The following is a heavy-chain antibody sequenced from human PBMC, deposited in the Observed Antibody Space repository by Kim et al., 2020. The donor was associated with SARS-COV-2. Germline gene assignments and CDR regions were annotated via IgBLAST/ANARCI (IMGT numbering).Heavy chain of an antibody. CDR3: AKDHHYYGSGSSPADY. J-gene: IGHJ4*02. CDR1: GFTFSSYG. V-gene: IGHV3-30*18. CDR2: ISYDGSNK. Sequence: GGSLRLSCAASGFTFSSYGMHWVRQAPGKGLEWVAVISYDGSNKYYADSVKGRFTISRDNSKNTLYLQMNSLRAEDTAVYYCAKDHHYYGSGSSPADYWGQGTLVTVSS. D-gene: IGHD3-10*01.